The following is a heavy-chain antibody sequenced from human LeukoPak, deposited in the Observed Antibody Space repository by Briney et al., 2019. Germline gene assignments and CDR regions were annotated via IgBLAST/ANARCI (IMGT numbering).Heavy chain of an antibody. Sequence: SETLSLTCAVYGDSFNSYYWSWIRRPPGKGLEWIGEINHSGITNYNPSLKSRVTISVDTSTNHFFLRLSPVTAADTAVYYCARERASNNYDNWLDPWGQGILVTVSS. D-gene: IGHD4-11*01. CDR2: INHSGIT. V-gene: IGHV4-34*01. CDR1: GDSFNSYY. J-gene: IGHJ5*02. CDR3: ARERASNNYDNWLDP.